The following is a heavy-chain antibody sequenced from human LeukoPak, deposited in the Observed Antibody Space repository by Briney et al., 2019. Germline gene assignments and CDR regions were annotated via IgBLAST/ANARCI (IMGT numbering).Heavy chain of an antibody. V-gene: IGHV3-30-3*01. D-gene: IGHD4-11*01. CDR2: ISYDGSNK. J-gene: IGHJ5*02. Sequence: GGSLRLSCAASGFTFSSYAMHWVRQAPGKGLEWVAVISYDGSNKYYADSVKGRFTISGDNSKNTLYLQMNSLRAEDTAVYFCARDYSNSVGPHWFDPWGQGTLVTVSS. CDR1: GFTFSSYA. CDR3: ARDYSNSVGPHWFDP.